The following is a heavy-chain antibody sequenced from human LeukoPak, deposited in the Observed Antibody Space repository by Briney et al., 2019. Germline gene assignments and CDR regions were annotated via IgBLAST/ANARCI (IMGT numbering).Heavy chain of an antibody. Sequence: GGSLRLSCTASGFTFSSSWMHWVRQGPGMGLVWVSRINSDGSSITYADSVKGRFTISRDNAKNTLYLQMNSLRAEDTAMYYCTRAMGATGGFDPWGQGTLVTVSS. D-gene: IGHD1-26*01. J-gene: IGHJ5*02. V-gene: IGHV3-74*01. CDR3: TRAMGATGGFDP. CDR1: GFTFSSSW. CDR2: INSDGSSI.